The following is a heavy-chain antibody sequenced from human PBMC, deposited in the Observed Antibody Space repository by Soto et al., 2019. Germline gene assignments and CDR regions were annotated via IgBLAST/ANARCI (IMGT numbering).Heavy chain of an antibody. CDR3: ARESEDLTSNFDY. CDR1: AFTYPRSS. J-gene: IGHJ4*02. V-gene: IGHV3-21*06. Sequence: GGSLRLSCSPSAFTYPRSSMNSVRQRPGNGLEWVSSISSTTNYIYYGDSMTGRFTISRDNAKNSLYLEMNSLRAEDTAVYYCARESEDLTSNFDYWGQGSLVTVSS. CDR2: ISSTTNYI.